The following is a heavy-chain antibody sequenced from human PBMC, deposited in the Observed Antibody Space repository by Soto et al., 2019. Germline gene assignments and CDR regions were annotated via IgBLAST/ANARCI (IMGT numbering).Heavy chain of an antibody. Sequence: PGGSLRLSCAASGFTFISYAMHWVRQAPGKGLEWVAVISYDGSNKYYADSVKGRFTISRDNSKNTLYLQMNSLRTEDTAVYYCARPLWRDDYNWGYFDLWGRGTLATVSS. CDR2: ISYDGSNK. J-gene: IGHJ2*01. CDR1: GFTFISYA. CDR3: ARPLWRDDYNWGYFDL. V-gene: IGHV3-30-3*01. D-gene: IGHD4-4*01.